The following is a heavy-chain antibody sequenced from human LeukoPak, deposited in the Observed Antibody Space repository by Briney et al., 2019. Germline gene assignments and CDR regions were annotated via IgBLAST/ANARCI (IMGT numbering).Heavy chain of an antibody. D-gene: IGHD3-16*01. Sequence: ASVKVSCKASGGTFSSYAISWVRQAPGQGLEWMGGIIPTLGTANYAQKFQGRVTITADESTSTAYMELSSLRSEDTAVYYCASRAYWSIGYYGMDVWGQGTTVTVSS. CDR2: IIPTLGTA. CDR1: GGTFSSYA. V-gene: IGHV1-69*01. CDR3: ASRAYWSIGYYGMDV. J-gene: IGHJ6*02.